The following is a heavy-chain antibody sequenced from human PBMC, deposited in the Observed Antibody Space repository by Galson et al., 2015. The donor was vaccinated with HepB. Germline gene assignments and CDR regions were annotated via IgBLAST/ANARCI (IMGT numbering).Heavy chain of an antibody. CDR2: ISYDGSNK. CDR1: GFTFSSYA. J-gene: IGHJ4*02. CDR3: ARAVEDSSGYRRYPFDY. D-gene: IGHD3-22*01. V-gene: IGHV3-30-3*01. Sequence: SLRLSCAASGFTFSSYAMHWVRQAPGKGLEWVAVISYDGSNKYYADSVKGRFTISRDNSKNTLYLQMNSLRAEDTAVYYCARAVEDSSGYRRYPFDYWGQGTLVTVSS.